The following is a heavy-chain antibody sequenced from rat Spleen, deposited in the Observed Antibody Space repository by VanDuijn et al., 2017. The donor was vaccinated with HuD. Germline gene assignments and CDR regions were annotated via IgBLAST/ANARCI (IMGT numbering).Heavy chain of an antibody. CDR3: ARHGRVYLYWYFDF. Sequence: EVQLVESGGGLVQPGRSLKLSCAASGFTFSDYAMAWVRQAPKKGLEWVATIIYDGSSTYYRDSVKGRFTISRDNAKSTLYLQMDSLRSEDTATYYCARHGRVYLYWYFDFWGPGTMVTVSS. V-gene: IGHV5-17*01. D-gene: IGHD1-4*01. CDR2: IIYDGSST. CDR1: GFTFSDYA. J-gene: IGHJ1*01.